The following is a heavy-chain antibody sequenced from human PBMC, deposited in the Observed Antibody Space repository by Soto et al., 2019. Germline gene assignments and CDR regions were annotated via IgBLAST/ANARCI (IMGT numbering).Heavy chain of an antibody. D-gene: IGHD6-13*01. J-gene: IGHJ4*02. CDR2: IYYSGST. CDR3: ARRYSSSFDY. V-gene: IGHV4-59*08. CDR1: GGSIRSYY. Sequence: PSETLSLTCTVSGGSIRSYYWSWIRQPPGKGLEWIGYIYYSGSTNYNPSLKSRVTISVDTSKNQFSLKLSSVTAADTAVYYCARRYSSSFDYWGQGTLVTVSS.